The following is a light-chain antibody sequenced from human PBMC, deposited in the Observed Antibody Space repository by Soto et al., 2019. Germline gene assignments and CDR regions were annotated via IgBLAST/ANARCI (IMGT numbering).Light chain of an antibody. CDR2: GAS. Sequence: EIVMTHSPATLSVSPGERATLSCRASQSVSSNLAWYQQKPGQAPRLLIYGASTRATGIPARFSGSGSGTEFPLPISGLQSEGLAVYYCQQYNSWPQLTFGRGTKVDIK. CDR1: QSVSSN. V-gene: IGKV3-15*01. CDR3: QQYNSWPQLT. J-gene: IGKJ3*01.